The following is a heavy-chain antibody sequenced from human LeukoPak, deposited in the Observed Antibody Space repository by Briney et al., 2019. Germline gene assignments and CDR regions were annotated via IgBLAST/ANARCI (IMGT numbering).Heavy chain of an antibody. CDR2: IKSKADGETI. Sequence: PGGSLRLSCAASGFTFTNAWMNWVRQAPGKGLEWLGRIKSKADGETIDYAAPVKGRFTFSRDDSKNMLYLQMNSLKSEDTAVYYCSTLTSRGLSDSWGQGTLVTVSS. V-gene: IGHV3-15*07. CDR1: GFTFTNAW. D-gene: IGHD1-20*01. CDR3: STLTSRGLSDS. J-gene: IGHJ4*02.